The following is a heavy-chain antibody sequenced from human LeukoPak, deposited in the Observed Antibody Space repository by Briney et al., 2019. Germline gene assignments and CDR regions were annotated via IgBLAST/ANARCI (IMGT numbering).Heavy chain of an antibody. CDR2: INPSGGST. V-gene: IGHV1-46*01. Sequence: ASVKVSCKASGYTFTSYYMHWVRQAPGQGLEWMGIINPSGGSTSYAQKFQGRVTMTRDKSTSTVYMELSSLRSEDAAVYYCARSTAAAGINYWGQGTLVTVSS. J-gene: IGHJ4*02. D-gene: IGHD6-13*01. CDR3: ARSTAAAGINY. CDR1: GYTFTSYY.